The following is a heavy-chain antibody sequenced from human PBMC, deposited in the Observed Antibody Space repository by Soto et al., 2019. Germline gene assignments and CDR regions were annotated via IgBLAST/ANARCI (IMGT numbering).Heavy chain of an antibody. V-gene: IGHV4-4*02. CDR3: AGLGTTVSAFDY. CDR2: IYHDGTT. CDR1: GDSIINNYW. Sequence: QVRLQESGPGLVKSSGTLSLTCAVSGDSIINNYWWNWVRQAPGKGLEWIGEIYHDGTTNYNPSLKSRVTISGDQSKNQWSLKLTSVTAEDTAVYFGAGLGTTVSAFDYWGQGTQVTVSS. D-gene: IGHD1-1*01. J-gene: IGHJ4*01.